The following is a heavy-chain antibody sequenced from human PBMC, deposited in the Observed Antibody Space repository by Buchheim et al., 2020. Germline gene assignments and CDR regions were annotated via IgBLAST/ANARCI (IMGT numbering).Heavy chain of an antibody. D-gene: IGHD5-24*01. CDR2: IWYDGSNK. V-gene: IGHV3-33*01. J-gene: IGHJ6*03. CDR1: GFTFSSYG. CDR3: ARDGLQGKLGYMDV. Sequence: QVQLVESGGGVVQPGRSLRLSCAASGFTFSSYGMHWVRQAPGKGLEWVAVIWYDGSNKYYADSVKGRFTISRDNSKKPLYLQMNSLRAEDTAVYYCARDGLQGKLGYMDVWGKGTT.